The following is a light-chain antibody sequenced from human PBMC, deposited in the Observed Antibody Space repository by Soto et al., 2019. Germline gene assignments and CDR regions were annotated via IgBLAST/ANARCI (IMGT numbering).Light chain of an antibody. Sequence: QSALTQPASVSGSPGQSITIPCTGTNSDVGGYNYVSWYQHHPGKAPKLMIYEVFNRPSGFSSRFSGSKSGSTASLTISGLQAEDEADYYCSSYTTTNTLYVFGTGTKLTVL. J-gene: IGLJ1*01. CDR2: EVF. V-gene: IGLV2-14*01. CDR3: SSYTTTNTLYV. CDR1: NSDVGGYNY.